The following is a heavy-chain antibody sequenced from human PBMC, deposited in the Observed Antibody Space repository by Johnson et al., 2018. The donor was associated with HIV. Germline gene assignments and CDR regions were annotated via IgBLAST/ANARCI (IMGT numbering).Heavy chain of an antibody. D-gene: IGHD3-10*01. CDR1: GFTFDDYA. V-gene: IGHV3-9*01. Sequence: VQLVESGGGLVQPGRSLRLSCAASGFTFDDYAMHWVRQAPGKGLEWVSGISWNSDTIGYADSVKGRFTISRDNARNSLYVQMNSLRAEDTALYDCVKGMGVLPDALDIWGQGTMVTVSS. CDR2: ISWNSDTI. J-gene: IGHJ3*02. CDR3: VKGMGVLPDALDI.